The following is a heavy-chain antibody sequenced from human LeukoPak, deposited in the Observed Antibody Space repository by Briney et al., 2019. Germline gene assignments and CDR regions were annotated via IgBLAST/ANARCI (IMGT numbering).Heavy chain of an antibody. D-gene: IGHD3-22*01. CDR2: VYDSGNT. J-gene: IGHJ4*02. CDR3: ARGDSHLHSSGYYYY. CDR1: GSSISGYY. Sequence: SETLSPTCNVSGSSISGYYWSWIRQPPGQGLEWIGYVYDSGNTNYNPSLRSRVTISVDTSKDQFSLKLSSVTAADTAVYYCARGDSHLHSSGYYYYWGQGTLVTVSS. V-gene: IGHV4-59*01.